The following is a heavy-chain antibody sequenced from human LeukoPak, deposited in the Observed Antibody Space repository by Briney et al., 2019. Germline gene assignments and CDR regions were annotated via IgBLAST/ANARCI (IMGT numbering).Heavy chain of an antibody. Sequence: GGSLRLSCAASGFTFSSHAMSWARQAPGKGLEWVSAVSARGENTYYADSVKGRFTISRDNSRNTLCLQMNSLRAEDTAVYFCAREKGVARSSGWHAFDIWGQGALVTVS. V-gene: IGHV3-23*01. CDR1: GFTFSSHA. CDR3: AREKGVARSSGWHAFDI. D-gene: IGHD6-19*01. CDR2: VSARGENT. J-gene: IGHJ3*02.